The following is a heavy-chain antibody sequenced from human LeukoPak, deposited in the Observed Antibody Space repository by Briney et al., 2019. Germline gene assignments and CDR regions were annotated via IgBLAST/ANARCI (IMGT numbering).Heavy chain of an antibody. V-gene: IGHV3-20*04. D-gene: IGHD3-22*01. Sequence: RPGGSLRLSCAASGFTFDDYGMTWVRQAPGKGLEWVSGINWSGGSTGYADSIKGRFTISRDNAKNSLHLQMNSLRAEDTAVYYCARAGDSSGYYNYYYMDVWGKGTTVTVSS. CDR2: INWSGGST. CDR1: GFTFDDYG. J-gene: IGHJ6*03. CDR3: ARAGDSSGYYNYYYMDV.